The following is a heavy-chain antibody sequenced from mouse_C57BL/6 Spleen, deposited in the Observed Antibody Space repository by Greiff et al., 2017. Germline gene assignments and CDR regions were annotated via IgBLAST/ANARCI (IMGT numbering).Heavy chain of an antibody. CDR1: GYTFTSYG. J-gene: IGHJ1*03. CDR2: IYPRSGNT. Sequence: VQLQQSGAELARPGASVKLSCKASGYTFTSYGISWVKQRTGQGLEWIGEIYPRSGNTYYNEKFKGKATLTADKSSSTAYMELRSLTSEDSAVYFCAGGYGSSWYFDGWGTGTTVTVSS. D-gene: IGHD1-1*01. V-gene: IGHV1-81*01. CDR3: AGGYGSSWYFDG.